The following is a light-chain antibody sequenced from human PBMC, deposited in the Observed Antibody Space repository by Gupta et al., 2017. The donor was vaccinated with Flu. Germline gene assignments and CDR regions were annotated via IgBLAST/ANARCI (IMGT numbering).Light chain of an antibody. J-gene: IGKJ2*01. CDR3: QQVNSYPQT. CDR2: AAS. Sequence: DIQLTQSPSFLSASVGDRVTITCRASQGISSYLAWYQQKPGKAPKLLIYAASTLQSGVPSRFSGSGSGTEFTLTISSLQPEDFATYYCQQVNSYPQTFGQGTKLEIK. V-gene: IGKV1-9*01. CDR1: QGISSY.